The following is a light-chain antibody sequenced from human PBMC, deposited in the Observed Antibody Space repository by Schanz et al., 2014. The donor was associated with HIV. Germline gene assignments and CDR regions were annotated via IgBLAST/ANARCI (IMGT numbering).Light chain of an antibody. CDR3: QQNYNSPLQVT. V-gene: IGKV4-1*01. Sequence: DIVLTQSPDSLAVSLGERATITCKSSQSLLKDNRNFLVWYQQKPRQSPKQLIYLASTRGSGVPDRFSGSASGTDFTLTISSLQAEDVAFYYCQQNYNSPLQVTFGGGTRVEIK. CDR1: QSLLKDNRNF. CDR2: LAS. J-gene: IGKJ4*01.